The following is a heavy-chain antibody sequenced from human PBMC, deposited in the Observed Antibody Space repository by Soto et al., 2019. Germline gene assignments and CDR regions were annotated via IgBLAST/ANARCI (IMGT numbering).Heavy chain of an antibody. CDR1: GYSFATYG. J-gene: IGHJ4*02. Sequence: QVQLVQSGAEVKKPGASVKVSCKASGYSFATYGFSWVRQAPGQGLECVGWISAHNGDTHYSQKFQGRVTLTTDTSANTGYMALRSLTSDDTAVYFCAAEPISYNYGSGYYPLGHWGQGTLVAVSS. V-gene: IGHV1-18*04. D-gene: IGHD3-22*01. CDR3: AAEPISYNYGSGYYPLGH. CDR2: ISAHNGDT.